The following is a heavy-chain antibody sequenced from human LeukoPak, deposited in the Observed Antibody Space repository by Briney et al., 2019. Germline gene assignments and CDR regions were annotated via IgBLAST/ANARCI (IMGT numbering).Heavy chain of an antibody. CDR2: IYYSGST. CDR3: ASYSSGYLNTAPVDDY. Sequence: SGGSLRLSCAASGFTFSTYGMHWVRQPPGKGLEWIGSIYYSGSTYYNPSLKSRVTISVDTSKNQFSLKLSSVTAAGTAVYYCASYSSGYLNTAPVDDYWGQGTLVTVSS. D-gene: IGHD3-22*01. CDR1: GFTFSTYG. J-gene: IGHJ4*02. V-gene: IGHV4-39*01.